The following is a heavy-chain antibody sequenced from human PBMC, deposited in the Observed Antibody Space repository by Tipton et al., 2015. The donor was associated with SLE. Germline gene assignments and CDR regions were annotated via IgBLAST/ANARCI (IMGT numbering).Heavy chain of an antibody. CDR1: GVTVSSNY. J-gene: IGHJ4*02. CDR2: IYSGGST. CDR3: ARVAAHFMSCCFGY. V-gene: IGHV3-53*05. Sequence: SLRLSCTASGVTVSSNYMSWVRQAPGKGLEWVSVIYSGGSTYYADSVKGRFIISRDNAKNTLYLQMNSLRPEDTAVYYCARVAAHFMSCCFGYWGQGSLVTVSS. D-gene: IGHD3-3*02.